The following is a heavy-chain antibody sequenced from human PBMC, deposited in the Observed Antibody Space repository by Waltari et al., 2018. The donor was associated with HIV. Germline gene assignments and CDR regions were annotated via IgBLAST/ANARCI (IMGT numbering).Heavy chain of an antibody. CDR1: GGSISRSSYH. J-gene: IGHJ4*02. Sequence: QLQLQESGPGLVKPSETLSLTCTVSGGSISRSSYHWGWIRQPPGKGLEWIGSIYYSGNTNYNPSLKGRVTISVDTSKNQVSLKVSSVTAADPAVYYCARLGYIYGYRFDYWGQGTLVTVSS. D-gene: IGHD5-18*01. V-gene: IGHV4-39*01. CDR3: ARLGYIYGYRFDY. CDR2: IYYSGNT.